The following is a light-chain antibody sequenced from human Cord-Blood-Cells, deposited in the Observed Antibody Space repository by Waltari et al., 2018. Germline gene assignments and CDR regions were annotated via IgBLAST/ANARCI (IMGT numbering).Light chain of an antibody. Sequence: QSALTQPPSASGPPGQSVTISCTGTRSDVGGYNYVSWYQQPPGKAPKLMIYEVSKRPSGVPDRFSGSKSGNTASLTVSVLQAEDEADYYCSSYAGSNNYVFGTGTKVTVL. J-gene: IGLJ1*01. V-gene: IGLV2-8*01. CDR3: SSYAGSNNYV. CDR2: EVS. CDR1: RSDVGGYNY.